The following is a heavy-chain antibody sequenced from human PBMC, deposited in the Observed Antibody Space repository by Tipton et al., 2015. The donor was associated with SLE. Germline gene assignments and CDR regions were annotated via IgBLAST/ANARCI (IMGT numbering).Heavy chain of an antibody. Sequence: GSLRLSCAASGFTFSSYDMHWVRQATGKGLEWVSAIGTAGDTYYPGSVKGLFTISRENAKNSLYLQMNSLRAGDTAVYYCARALYDSSGYSGAFDIWGQGTMVTVSS. CDR1: GFTFSSYD. CDR2: IGTAGDT. CDR3: ARALYDSSGYSGAFDI. D-gene: IGHD3-22*01. V-gene: IGHV3-13*01. J-gene: IGHJ3*02.